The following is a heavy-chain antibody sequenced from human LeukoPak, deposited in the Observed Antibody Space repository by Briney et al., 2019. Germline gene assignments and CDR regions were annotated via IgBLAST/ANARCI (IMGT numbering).Heavy chain of an antibody. CDR3: ARDSGTTGEVKFDP. D-gene: IGHD3-10*01. V-gene: IGHV4-4*07. J-gene: IGHJ5*02. CDR2: IYSSGST. Sequence: SETLSLTCTVSGGSISSYYWSWIRQPAGKGLEWIGRIYSSGSTDYNPSLKSRVTMSVDTSKNKFSLKLSSVTAADTAVYYCARDSGTTGEVKFDPWGQGTLVNVSS. CDR1: GGSISSYY.